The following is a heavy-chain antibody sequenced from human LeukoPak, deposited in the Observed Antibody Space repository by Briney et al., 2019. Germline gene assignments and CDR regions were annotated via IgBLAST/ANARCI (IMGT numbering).Heavy chain of an antibody. V-gene: IGHV4-34*01. CDR1: GGSFSGYY. CDR2: INHSGST. Sequence: SETLSLTCAVYGGSFSGYYLSWIRQPPGKGLEWIGEINHSGSTNYNPSLKSRVTISVDTSKNQFSLKLSSVTAADTAVYYCARNAPSSSWYYFDYWGQGTLVTVSS. CDR3: ARNAPSSSWYYFDY. J-gene: IGHJ4*02. D-gene: IGHD6-13*01.